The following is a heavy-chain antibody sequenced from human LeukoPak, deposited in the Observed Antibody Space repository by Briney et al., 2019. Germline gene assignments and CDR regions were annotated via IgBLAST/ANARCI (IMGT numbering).Heavy chain of an antibody. Sequence: GGSLRLSCAASGFTFSSYAMSWVRQAPGRGLEWVSAISGSGGSTYYADSVKGRFTISRDNSKNTLYLQMNSLRAEDTAVYYCAKDRPIAVAGTTGDYWGQGTLVTVSS. CDR2: ISGSGGST. J-gene: IGHJ4*02. CDR3: AKDRPIAVAGTTGDY. CDR1: GFTFSSYA. V-gene: IGHV3-23*01. D-gene: IGHD6-19*01.